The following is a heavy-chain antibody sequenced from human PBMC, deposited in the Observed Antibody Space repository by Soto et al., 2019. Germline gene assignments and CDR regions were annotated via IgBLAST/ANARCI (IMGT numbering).Heavy chain of an antibody. V-gene: IGHV1-69*12. CDR2: IIPLFGTT. CDR1: GGTISNYA. Sequence: QVQLVQSGAEVKKPGSSVKVSCKTSGGTISNYAISWVRQAPGQGLEWMGGIIPLFGTTNYAQKFQGRVTIPADESTRTAYMELSSLRSEDTAVYDCARGGFWSGYYSWFDPGGQGTLVTVSS. D-gene: IGHD3-3*01. CDR3: ARGGFWSGYYSWFDP. J-gene: IGHJ5*02.